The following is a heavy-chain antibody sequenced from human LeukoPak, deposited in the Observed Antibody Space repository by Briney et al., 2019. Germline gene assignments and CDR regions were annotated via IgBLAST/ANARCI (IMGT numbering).Heavy chain of an antibody. Sequence: ASVKVSCKVSGYTLTELSMHWVRQAPGKGFEWMGGFDPEDGETIYAQKFQGRVTMTEDTSTDTAYMELSSLRSEDTAVYYCATTGYYGSGSYYQFDYWGQGTLVTVSS. J-gene: IGHJ4*02. CDR1: GYTLTELS. CDR3: ATTGYYGSGSYYQFDY. CDR2: FDPEDGET. V-gene: IGHV1-24*01. D-gene: IGHD3-10*01.